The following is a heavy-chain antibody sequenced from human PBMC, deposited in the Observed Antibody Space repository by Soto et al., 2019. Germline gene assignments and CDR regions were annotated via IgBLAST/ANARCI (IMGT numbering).Heavy chain of an antibody. CDR3: AKELDPYSSSRYWDY. D-gene: IGHD6-13*01. J-gene: IGHJ4*02. CDR1: GGTIRSHG. Sequence: GGSHRLCCAASGGTIRSHGMHCVRQAQGKGLEWVAVISYDGSNKYYADSVKGRFTISKDNSKNTLYLQMNSLRAEDTAVYYCAKELDPYSSSRYWDYWGQGTLVTVSS. V-gene: IGHV3-30*18. CDR2: ISYDGSNK.